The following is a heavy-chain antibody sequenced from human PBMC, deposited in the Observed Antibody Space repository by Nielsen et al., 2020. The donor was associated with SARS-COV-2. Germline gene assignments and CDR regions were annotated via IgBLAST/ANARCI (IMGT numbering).Heavy chain of an antibody. J-gene: IGHJ3*02. CDR3: ARVAYDFWSGYYKINAFDI. Sequence: WVRQAPGRGLEWMGGIIPIFGTANYAQKFQGRVTITADESTSTAYMELSSLRSEDTAVYYCARVAYDFWSGYYKINAFDIWGQGTMVTVSS. D-gene: IGHD3-3*01. CDR2: IIPIFGTA. V-gene: IGHV1-69*01.